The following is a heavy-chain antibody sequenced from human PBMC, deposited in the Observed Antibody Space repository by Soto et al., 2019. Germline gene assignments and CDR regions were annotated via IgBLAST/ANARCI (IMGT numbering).Heavy chain of an antibody. CDR1: GFTFSDSV. J-gene: IGHJ4*02. CDR2: IRAKTNNYAT. CDR3: ARHTDYYDSSGYWG. V-gene: IGHV3-73*01. D-gene: IGHD3-22*01. Sequence: TGGSLRLSCAASGFTFSDSVIHWVRQASGKRLEWVGRIRAKTNNYATAYTASVKGSFSFSRDDSKSMAYLQMSSLQTEDTAVYYCARHTDYYDSSGYWGWGLGTLVTVSS.